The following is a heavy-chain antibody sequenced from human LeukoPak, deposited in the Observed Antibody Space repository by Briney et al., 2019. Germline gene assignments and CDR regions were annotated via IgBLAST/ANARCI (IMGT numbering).Heavy chain of an antibody. CDR1: GGSTSSSSYY. Sequence: SETLSLTCTVSGGSTSSSSYYWGWIRQPPGKGLEWIGSIYYSGSTYYNPSLKSRVTISVDTPKNQFSLKLSSVTAADTAVYYCARAPRLRYFDRNWYFDLWGRGTLVTVSS. CDR2: IYYSGST. J-gene: IGHJ2*01. V-gene: IGHV4-39*07. D-gene: IGHD3-9*01. CDR3: ARAPRLRYFDRNWYFDL.